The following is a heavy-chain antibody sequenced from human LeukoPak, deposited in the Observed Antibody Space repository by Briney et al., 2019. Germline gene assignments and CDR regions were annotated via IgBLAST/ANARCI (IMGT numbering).Heavy chain of an antibody. J-gene: IGHJ4*02. CDR1: GFTFSPLG. CDR3: ARGRGLTLSYHYFDY. CDR2: ISSGSSTT. V-gene: IGHV3-48*02. Sequence: GGSLRLSCAASGFTFSPLGMNWVRQAPGRGLEWVSYISSGSSTTYYADSVKGRFTISRDNAKNSLYLQVNSLRDEDTAVYYCARGRGLTLSYHYFDYWGQGALATVSS. D-gene: IGHD3-10*01.